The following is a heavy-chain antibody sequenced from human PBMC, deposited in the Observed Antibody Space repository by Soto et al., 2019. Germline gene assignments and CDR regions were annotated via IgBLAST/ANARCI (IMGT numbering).Heavy chain of an antibody. J-gene: IGHJ6*02. CDR1: GYSISSGYY. CDR2: ISTNGAT. V-gene: IGHV4-38-2*01. Sequence: SETLSLTCAVSGYSISSGYYWGWIRQPPGKGLEWIGSISTNGATNYNPSLESRVTMSVDTSKNQFSLKLTSVPAADPAVYFCARADYDILTGSSAMDVWGQGTTVTVSS. D-gene: IGHD3-9*01. CDR3: ARADYDILTGSSAMDV.